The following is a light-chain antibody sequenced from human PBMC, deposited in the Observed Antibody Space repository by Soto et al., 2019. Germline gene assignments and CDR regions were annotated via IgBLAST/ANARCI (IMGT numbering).Light chain of an antibody. CDR2: GAS. V-gene: IGKV3-20*01. Sequence: EIVLTQSPGTLSLSPGERATLSCRASQSVSSSYLAWYQQKPDQAPSLLIYGASSRATGIPDRFSGSGSGTDFTLTISRLEPEDFAVYYCQQYGSSPRTFGQGTKLEIK. CDR3: QQYGSSPRT. J-gene: IGKJ2*01. CDR1: QSVSSSY.